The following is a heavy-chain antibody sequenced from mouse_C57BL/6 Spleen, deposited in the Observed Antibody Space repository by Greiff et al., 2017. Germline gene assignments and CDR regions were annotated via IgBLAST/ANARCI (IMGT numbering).Heavy chain of an antibody. Sequence: QVQLKQPGAELVRPGSSVKLSCKASGYTFTSYWMHWVKQRPIQGLEWIGNIDPSDSETHYNQKFKDKATLTVDKSSSTAYMQLSSLTSEDSAVYYCARDGYSLVDVWGTGTTVTVSS. D-gene: IGHD2-3*01. CDR2: IDPSDSET. V-gene: IGHV1-52*01. J-gene: IGHJ1*03. CDR1: GYTFTSYW. CDR3: ARDGYSLVDV.